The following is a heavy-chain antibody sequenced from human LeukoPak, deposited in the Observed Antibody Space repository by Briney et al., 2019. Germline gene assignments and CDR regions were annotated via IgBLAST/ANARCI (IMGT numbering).Heavy chain of an antibody. D-gene: IGHD4-11*01. CDR1: GGSFSGYS. Sequence: PSETLSLTCAVYGGSFSGYSWSWIRPPPGKGLEWIGEINHSVSTNYNPSLKSRVTISVDTSKNQFSLKLTSVTAADTAVYYCARVARWIYSNYGVWFDPWGQGTLVTVSS. J-gene: IGHJ5*02. CDR3: ARVARWIYSNYGVWFDP. V-gene: IGHV4-34*01. CDR2: INHSVST.